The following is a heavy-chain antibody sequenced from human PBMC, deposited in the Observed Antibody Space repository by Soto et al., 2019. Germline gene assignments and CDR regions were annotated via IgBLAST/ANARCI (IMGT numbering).Heavy chain of an antibody. Sequence: SETLSLTCTVSGGSISSYYWSGIRQPPGKGLEWIGYIYYSGSTNYNPSLKSRVTISVDTSKNQFSLKLSSVTAADTAVYYCARDSQLVPFDYWGQGTLVTVSS. V-gene: IGHV4-59*01. D-gene: IGHD6-6*01. CDR3: ARDSQLVPFDY. CDR1: GGSISSYY. CDR2: IYYSGST. J-gene: IGHJ4*02.